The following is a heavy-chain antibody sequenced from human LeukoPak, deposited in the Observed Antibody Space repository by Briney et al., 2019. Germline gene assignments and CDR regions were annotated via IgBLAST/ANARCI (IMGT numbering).Heavy chain of an antibody. V-gene: IGHV4-59*08. D-gene: IGHD6-19*01. J-gene: IGHJ6*02. CDR1: GGSISSYY. CDR3: ARHEPYRVPVAGTYYSYPMDV. Sequence: SETLSLTCSVSGGSISSYYWSWIRQPPGKGLEWIAYIHYSGSTNYNPSLKSRLTISVDTSKNQFSLKLTSATAADTAVYYCARHEPYRVPVAGTYYSYPMDVWGQGTTVTVSS. CDR2: IHYSGST.